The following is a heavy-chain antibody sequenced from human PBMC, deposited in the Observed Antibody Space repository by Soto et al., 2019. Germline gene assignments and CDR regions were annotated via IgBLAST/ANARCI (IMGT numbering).Heavy chain of an antibody. CDR1: GFTFSSYA. V-gene: IGHV3-23*01. CDR3: AKVVGPDYYYYMDV. CDR2: ISGSGGST. Sequence: PGGSLRLSCAASGFTFSSYAMSWVRQAPGKGLEWVSAISGSGGSTYYADSVKGRFTISRDNSKNTLYLQMNSLRAEDTAVYYCAKVVGPDYYYYMDVWGKGTTVTVSS. J-gene: IGHJ6*03.